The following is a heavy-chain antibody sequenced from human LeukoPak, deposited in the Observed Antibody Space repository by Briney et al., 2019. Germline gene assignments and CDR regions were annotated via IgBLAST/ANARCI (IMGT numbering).Heavy chain of an antibody. CDR1: GGSISSSSYY. CDR3: ARNGRRDGYNSYYFDY. V-gene: IGHV4-39*01. J-gene: IGHJ4*02. CDR2: IYYSGST. D-gene: IGHD5-24*01. Sequence: PSETLSLTCTVSGGSISSSSYYWGWIRQPPGKGLEWIGSIYYSGSTYYNPSLKSRVTISVDTSKNQFSLKLGSVTAADTAVYYCARNGRRDGYNSYYFDYWGQGTLVTVSS.